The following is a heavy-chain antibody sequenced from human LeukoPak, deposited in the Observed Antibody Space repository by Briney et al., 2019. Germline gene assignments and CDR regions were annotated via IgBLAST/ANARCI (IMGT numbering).Heavy chain of an antibody. CDR3: ARLQYYYDSSGLTGNAFDI. J-gene: IGHJ3*02. CDR1: GFTFSDYY. D-gene: IGHD3-22*01. Sequence: GSLRLSCAASGFTFSDYYMTWIRQPPGNGLEWIGSIYYSGSTYYNPSLKSRVTISVDTSKNQFSLKLSSVTAADTAVYYCARLQYYYDSSGLTGNAFDIWGQGTMVTVSS. V-gene: IGHV4-39*01. CDR2: IYYSGST.